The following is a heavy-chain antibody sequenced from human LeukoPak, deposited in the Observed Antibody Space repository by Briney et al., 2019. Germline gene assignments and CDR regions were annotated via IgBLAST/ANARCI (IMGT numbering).Heavy chain of an antibody. D-gene: IGHD2-15*01. CDR3: ASAPRGCSGGSCYSYYYYMDV. CDR1: GFTFSSYG. Sequence: GGSLRLSCAASGFTFSSYGMHWVRQAPGKGLEWVAAIWYDGSNKYYADSVKGRFTISRDNSKNTLYLQMNSLRAEDTAVYYCASAPRGCSGGSCYSYYYYMDVWGKGTTVTVSS. V-gene: IGHV3-33*01. J-gene: IGHJ6*03. CDR2: IWYDGSNK.